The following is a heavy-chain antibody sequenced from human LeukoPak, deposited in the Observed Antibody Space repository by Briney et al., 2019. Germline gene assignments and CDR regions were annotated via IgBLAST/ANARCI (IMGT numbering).Heavy chain of an antibody. CDR2: ISGSRGTT. V-gene: IGHV3-23*01. CDR1: GLTFSTYA. CDR3: GKNAVSGTTDSRFDY. J-gene: IGHJ4*02. Sequence: PGGSLTLSCAASGLTFSTYAMSWVRQDPGKGLEWVSAISGSRGTTYYADSEKGRFTISRNNSKNTLYQQNNSLRDEQTAVYYCGKNAVSGTTDSRFDYWGQGTLVTVSS. D-gene: IGHD1-7*01.